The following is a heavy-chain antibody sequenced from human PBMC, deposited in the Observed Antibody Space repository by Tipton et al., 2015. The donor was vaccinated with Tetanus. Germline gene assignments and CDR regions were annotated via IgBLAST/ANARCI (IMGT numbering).Heavy chain of an antibody. V-gene: IGHV3-30-3*01. CDR3: VRDYCSSARGSPHVDSYSFYGMDV. J-gene: IGHJ6*02. CDR2: ISYDGAEI. Sequence: SLRLSCAASQFTFSTYYMHWVRQSPGKGLEWVAFISYDGAEIYYADSVKGRISISRDNSKNILFLQMDSLRAEDTAVYYCVRDYCSSARGSPHVDSYSFYGMDVWGQGTPVTV. D-gene: IGHD2-2*01. CDR1: QFTFSTYY.